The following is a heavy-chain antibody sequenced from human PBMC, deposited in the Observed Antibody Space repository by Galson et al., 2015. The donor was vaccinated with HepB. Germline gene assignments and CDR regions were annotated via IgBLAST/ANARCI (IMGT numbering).Heavy chain of an antibody. CDR3: AKVGGWVTRQHFDY. CDR2: IIGNGGSA. J-gene: IGHJ4*02. CDR1: GFTFSSYA. D-gene: IGHD2-21*02. V-gene: IGHV3-23*01. Sequence: SLRLSCAASGFTFSSYAMGWVRQAPGKGLEWVSAIIGNGGSAYYADSVKGHFTISRDNSKNTLYVEMNSLRAEDTALYYCAKVGGWVTRQHFDYWGQGTLVTVSS.